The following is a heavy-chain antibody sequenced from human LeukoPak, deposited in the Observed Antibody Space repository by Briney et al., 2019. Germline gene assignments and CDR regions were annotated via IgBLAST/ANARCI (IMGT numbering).Heavy chain of an antibody. V-gene: IGHV3-7*01. Sequence: GGSLRLSCAASGFTFSSHWMSWVRQAPGEGRGWVASIRPDGSEKYYMDSVKGRFTISRDNAKNSLYLQMNSLRAEDTAVYYCARLLGTVTAYDYWGQGTLVTVSS. D-gene: IGHD2-21*02. CDR2: IRPDGSEK. CDR3: ARLLGTVTAYDY. CDR1: GFTFSSHW. J-gene: IGHJ4*02.